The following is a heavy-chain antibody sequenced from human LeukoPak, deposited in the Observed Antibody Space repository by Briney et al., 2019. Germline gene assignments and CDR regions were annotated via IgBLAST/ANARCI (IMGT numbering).Heavy chain of an antibody. CDR2: IYYSGST. D-gene: IGHD3-10*01. CDR1: GGSISSGDYY. Sequence: SQTLSLTCTVSGGSISSGDYYWSWIRQPPGKGLEWIGYIYYSGSTYYNLSLKSRVTISVDTSKNQFSLKLSSVTAADTAVYYCARDYAMVRGVIILDYWGQGTLVTVSS. V-gene: IGHV4-30-4*08. J-gene: IGHJ4*02. CDR3: ARDYAMVRGVIILDY.